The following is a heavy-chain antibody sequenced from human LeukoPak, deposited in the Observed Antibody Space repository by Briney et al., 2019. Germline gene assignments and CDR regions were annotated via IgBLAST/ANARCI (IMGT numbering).Heavy chain of an antibody. CDR3: ARDFTGTTSSIFDY. J-gene: IGHJ4*02. Sequence: PGGSLRLSCAASGFTFTSYALHWVRQAPGKGLEWVAVVFYDRSNKYYADSVKGRFTVSRDNSRNTLHLQMNGLRPEDTAVYYCARDFTGTTSSIFDYWGPGTPVIVSP. V-gene: IGHV3-30*04. CDR2: VFYDRSNK. CDR1: GFTFTSYA. D-gene: IGHD1-14*01.